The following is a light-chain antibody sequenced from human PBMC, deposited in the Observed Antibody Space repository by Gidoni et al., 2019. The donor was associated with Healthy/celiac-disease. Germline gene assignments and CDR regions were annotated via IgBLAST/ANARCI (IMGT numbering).Light chain of an antibody. CDR1: QSVSSY. CDR2: VAS. J-gene: IGKJ4*01. CDR3: QQRSNWPPLT. Sequence: ESVLTQYPATLSLSPGERATLSCRASQSVSSYLAWYQQKPGQAPRLLIYVASNRATGIPARFIGSGSGTDFTLTISILEPADFAVYYCQQRSNWPPLTFGGGTKVEI. V-gene: IGKV3-11*01.